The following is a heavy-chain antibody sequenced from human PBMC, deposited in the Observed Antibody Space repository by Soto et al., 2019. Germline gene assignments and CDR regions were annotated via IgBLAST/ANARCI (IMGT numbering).Heavy chain of an antibody. CDR2: ISYDGNNK. Sequence: QVQLVESGGGVVQPGRSLRLSCAASGFTFSPYAMHWVRQAPGKGLEWVAVISYDGNNKNYADSVKGRLAISRDNSRNTLYLQMNSLRAEDTAVYYYARARLDTPALDYWGQGTLVTVSS. CDR3: ARARLDTPALDY. J-gene: IGHJ4*02. V-gene: IGHV3-30*09. CDR1: GFTFSPYA. D-gene: IGHD2-2*01.